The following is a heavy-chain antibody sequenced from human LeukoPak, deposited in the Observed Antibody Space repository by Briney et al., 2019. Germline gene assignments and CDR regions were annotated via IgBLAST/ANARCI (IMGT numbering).Heavy chain of an antibody. CDR2: INPNSGGT. Sequence: GASVKVSCKASGYTFTGYYLHWVRQAPGQGLEWMGRINPNSGGTNYAQRFQGRVTMTSDTSISTAYMELSRLRSDDTAVYYCARGELNDAFDIWGQGTMVTVSS. D-gene: IGHD1-26*01. V-gene: IGHV1-2*06. J-gene: IGHJ3*02. CDR1: GYTFTGYY. CDR3: ARGELNDAFDI.